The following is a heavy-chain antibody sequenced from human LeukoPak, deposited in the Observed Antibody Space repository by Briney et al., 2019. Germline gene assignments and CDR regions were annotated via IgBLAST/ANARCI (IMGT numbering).Heavy chain of an antibody. V-gene: IGHV4-39*01. CDR1: GGSISNSRYY. CDR3: ARGGIGYCDSSSCYFDY. D-gene: IGHD2-2*01. Sequence: PSETLSLTCTVSGGSISNSRYYWGWIRQPPGKGLEWVGSIYHSGSTYYNASLKGRVTISVDTSKNQFSLQLNSVIPEDTAVYYCARGGIGYCDSSSCYFDYWGQGTLVTVSS. J-gene: IGHJ4*02. CDR2: IYHSGST.